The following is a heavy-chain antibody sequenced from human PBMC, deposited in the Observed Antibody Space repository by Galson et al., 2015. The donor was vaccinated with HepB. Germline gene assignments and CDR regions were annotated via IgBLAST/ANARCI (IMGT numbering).Heavy chain of an antibody. D-gene: IGHD5-18*01. CDR1: GFTLSNYA. V-gene: IGHV3-23*01. J-gene: IGHJ4*02. Sequence: SLRLSCAASGFTLSNYAMNWVRQAPGKGLEWVSAFGSGGGTAYYADSVEGRFTISRDDSRNTLNLQMNSLRADDTAIYYCVQDVRGYTFYWGQGTLVTVSS. CDR2: FGSGGGTA. CDR3: VQDVRGYTFY.